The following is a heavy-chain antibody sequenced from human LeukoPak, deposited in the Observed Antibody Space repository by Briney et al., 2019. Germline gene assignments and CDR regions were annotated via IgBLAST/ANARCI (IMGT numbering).Heavy chain of an antibody. J-gene: IGHJ4*02. CDR1: GFTFSSNY. D-gene: IGHD6-19*01. Sequence: PGGSLRLSCAASGFTFSSNYMSWVRQAPGKGLEWVAISYSGNTTYCSDSVRGRFTISRDKSKNRLHLQMNSLRAEDTAVYYCATYSSGRRGYYFDSWGQGTLVTVSS. CDR3: ATYSSGRRGYYFDS. CDR2: SYSGNTT. V-gene: IGHV3-66*01.